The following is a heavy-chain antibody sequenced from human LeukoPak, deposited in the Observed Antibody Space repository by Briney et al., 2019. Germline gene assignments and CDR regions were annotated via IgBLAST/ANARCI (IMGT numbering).Heavy chain of an antibody. CDR3: ARDRAGEPPNYHYYGMDV. Sequence: PGGSLRLSCAASGFTVSSNYMSWVRQAPGKGLEWVSLIYSGASTYYADSVKGRFTISRDNSQNTLNLQMNSLRAEDTAVYYCARDRAGEPPNYHYYGMDVWGQGTTVTVSS. V-gene: IGHV3-53*01. D-gene: IGHD3-16*01. CDR2: IYSGAST. CDR1: GFTVSSNY. J-gene: IGHJ6*02.